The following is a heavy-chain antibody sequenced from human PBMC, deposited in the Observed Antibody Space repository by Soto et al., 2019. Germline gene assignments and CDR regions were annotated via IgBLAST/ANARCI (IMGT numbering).Heavy chain of an antibody. CDR3: AREGAIAAAGIGY. D-gene: IGHD6-13*01. CDR2: IYYSGST. J-gene: IGHJ4*02. V-gene: IGHV4-30-4*01. Sequence: QVQLQESGPGLVKPSQTLSLTCTVSGGSISSGDYYWSWIRQPPGKGLEWIGYIYYSGSTYYNPSLKRRVTISVDTSKNQFSLKLSSVTAADTAVYYCAREGAIAAAGIGYWGQGTLVTVSS. CDR1: GGSISSGDYY.